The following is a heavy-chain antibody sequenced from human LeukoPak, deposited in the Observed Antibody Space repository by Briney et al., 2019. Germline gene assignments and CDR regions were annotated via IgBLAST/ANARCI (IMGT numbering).Heavy chain of an antibody. CDR1: GGSISSGSYY. J-gene: IGHJ5*02. CDR2: IYTSGST. D-gene: IGHD6-13*01. Sequence: SETLSLTCTVSGGSISSGSYYWSWIRQPAGKGLEWIGRIYTSGSTNYNPSLKSRVTISVDTSKNQFSLKLSSVTAADTAVYYCARVSSSSWSDWFDPWGQGTLVTVSS. CDR3: ARVSSSSWSDWFDP. V-gene: IGHV4-61*02.